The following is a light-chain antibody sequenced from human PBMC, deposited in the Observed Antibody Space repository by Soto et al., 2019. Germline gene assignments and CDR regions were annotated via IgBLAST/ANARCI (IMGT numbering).Light chain of an antibody. Sequence: EIELTQSPATLSLSPGERATLSCRASQNVEGYLAWYQQKPGQAPRLLIYDPSNRATGIPARCSGSGSGTDFTLTISSLEAEDFAVYYCQQRKTWPPITFGQGTRLEIK. CDR2: DPS. J-gene: IGKJ5*01. V-gene: IGKV3-11*01. CDR3: QQRKTWPPIT. CDR1: QNVEGY.